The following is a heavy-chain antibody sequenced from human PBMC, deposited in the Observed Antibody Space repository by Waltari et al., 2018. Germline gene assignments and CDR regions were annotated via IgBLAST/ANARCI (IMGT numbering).Heavy chain of an antibody. D-gene: IGHD4-4*01. V-gene: IGHV1-3*04. J-gene: IGHJ3*02. CDR3: AREGVEGHSNPYRGFDI. CDR1: GYTFTKYL. CDR2: ISTASGNT. Sequence: QVQLEQSGAEVKKPGASVKVSCKASGYTFTKYLINWMRQAPGKRLEWMGWISTASGNTKSTQKFQGRVTITRDTSASIADMELSRLTSEDTAVYYCAREGVEGHSNPYRGFDIWGQGTMVTVPS.